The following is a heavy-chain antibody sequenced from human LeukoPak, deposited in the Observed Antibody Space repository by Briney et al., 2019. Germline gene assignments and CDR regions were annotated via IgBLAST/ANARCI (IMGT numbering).Heavy chain of an antibody. V-gene: IGHV1-69*05. Sequence: GSSVKVSCKASGGTFSSYAISWVRQAPGQGLEWMGGIIPIFGTANYAQKFQGRVTITTDESTSTAYMELSSLRSEGTAVYYCARSSYYYDSSGYPNWFDPWGQGTLVTVSS. CDR2: IIPIFGTA. CDR3: ARSSYYYDSSGYPNWFDP. D-gene: IGHD3-22*01. J-gene: IGHJ5*02. CDR1: GGTFSSYA.